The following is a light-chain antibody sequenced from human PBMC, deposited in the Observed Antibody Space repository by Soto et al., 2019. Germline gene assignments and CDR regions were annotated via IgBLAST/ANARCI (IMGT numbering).Light chain of an antibody. CDR1: QSVSSN. V-gene: IGKV3-15*01. Sequence: EIVMTQSPATLSVSPGESATLSCRASQSVSSNLAWHQQKPGQAPRLLIYGASTRATGIPARFSGSWSGTEFTLTISSLQSEDVAVYYCQQYNNWPHITFGQGTRLEIK. CDR2: GAS. J-gene: IGKJ5*01. CDR3: QQYNNWPHIT.